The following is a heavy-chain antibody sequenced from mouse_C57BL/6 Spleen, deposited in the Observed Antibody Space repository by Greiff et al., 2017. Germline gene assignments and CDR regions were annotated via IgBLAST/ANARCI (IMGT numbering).Heavy chain of an antibody. D-gene: IGHD1-1*01. J-gene: IGHJ3*01. Sequence: DVQLQESGGDLVKPGGSLKLSCAASGFTFSSYGMSWVRQTPDKRLEWVATISSGGSYTYYPDSVKGRFTISRDNAKNTLYLQMSSLKSEDTAMYYCARPYYYGSSWRFAYWGQGTLVTVSA. CDR3: ARPYYYGSSWRFAY. CDR2: ISSGGSYT. V-gene: IGHV5-6*01. CDR1: GFTFSSYG.